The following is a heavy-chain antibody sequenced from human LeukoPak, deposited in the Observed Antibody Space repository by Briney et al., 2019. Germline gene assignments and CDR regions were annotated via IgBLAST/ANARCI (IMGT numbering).Heavy chain of an antibody. CDR1: GFTFSSYA. J-gene: IGHJ4*02. Sequence: HPGGSLRLSCAASGFTFSSYAMSWVRQAPGKGLEWVSAISGSGGSTYYADSVKGRFTISRDNSKNTLYLQMNSLRAEDTAVYYCAKGRIVVVPAAITYWGQGTLVTVSS. D-gene: IGHD2-2*02. CDR3: AKGRIVVVPAAITY. V-gene: IGHV3-23*01. CDR2: ISGSGGST.